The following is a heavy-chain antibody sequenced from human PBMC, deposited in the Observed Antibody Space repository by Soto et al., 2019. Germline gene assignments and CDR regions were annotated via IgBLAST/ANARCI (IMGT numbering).Heavy chain of an antibody. J-gene: IGHJ6*02. D-gene: IGHD3-10*01. CDR3: ARGGYYGSGSYWYYYYGMDV. Sequence: SETLSLSCAVYGRSFSGYYWSWIRQPPGKGLEWIGEINHSGSTNYNPSLKSRVTISVDTSKNQFSLKLSSVTAADTAVYYCARGGYYGSGSYWYYYYGMDVWGQGTTVTVS. CDR1: GRSFSGYY. V-gene: IGHV4-34*01. CDR2: INHSGST.